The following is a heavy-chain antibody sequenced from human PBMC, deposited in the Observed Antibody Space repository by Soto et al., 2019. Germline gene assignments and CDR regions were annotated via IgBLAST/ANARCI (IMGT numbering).Heavy chain of an antibody. Sequence: EVQLVESGGGLVQPGRSLRLSCVGSGFTFEDYVMHWVRQVPGKGLEWVSHISWDGYSIGYAGSVRGRFTISRDNAMNSLFLQMNSLRPEDTALYYCARSWSGSTSGRVDVWGQGTTVTVSS. J-gene: IGHJ6*02. CDR1: GFTFEDYV. CDR3: ARSWSGSTSGRVDV. D-gene: IGHD3-3*01. CDR2: ISWDGYSI. V-gene: IGHV3-9*01.